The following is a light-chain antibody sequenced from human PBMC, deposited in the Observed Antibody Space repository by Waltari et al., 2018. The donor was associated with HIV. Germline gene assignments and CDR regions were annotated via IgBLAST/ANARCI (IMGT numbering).Light chain of an antibody. J-gene: IGKJ4*01. Sequence: DIQMTQSPSSLSASVGDRITITCRASQSINKYLNWYQQKPGKSPKLLIYAASSLQSGVPSRFSGSGSATDFTLTISSLQFEDFATYFCQQSYSSPLTFGGGTKVEIK. V-gene: IGKV1-39*01. CDR3: QQSYSSPLT. CDR1: QSINKY. CDR2: AAS.